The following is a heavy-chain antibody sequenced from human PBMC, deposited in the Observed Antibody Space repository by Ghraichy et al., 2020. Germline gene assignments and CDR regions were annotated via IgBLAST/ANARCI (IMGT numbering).Heavy chain of an antibody. CDR3: ARDGYCSSTSCYTNGMDV. CDR1: GGSISSYY. CDR2: IYYSGST. Sequence: SETLSLTCTVSGGSISSYYWSWIRQPPGKGLEWIGYIYYSGSTNYNPSLKSRVTISVDTSKNQFSLKLSSVTAADTAVYYCARDGYCSSTSCYTNGMDVWGQGTTVTVSS. V-gene: IGHV4-59*01. J-gene: IGHJ6*02. D-gene: IGHD2-2*02.